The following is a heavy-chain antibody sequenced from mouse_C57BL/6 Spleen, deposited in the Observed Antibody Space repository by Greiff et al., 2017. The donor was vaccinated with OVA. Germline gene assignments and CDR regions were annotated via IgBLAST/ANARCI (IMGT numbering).Heavy chain of an antibody. CDR3: ARIERLRPGEGAWFAY. V-gene: IGHV8-8*01. CDR2: IWWDDDK. CDR1: GFSLSTFGMG. Sequence: QVTLKVSGPGILQPSQTLSLTCSFSGFSLSTFGMGVGWIRQPSGKGLEWLAHIWWDDDKYYNPALKSRLTISKDTSNNQVFLKIANVDTADTATYYCARIERLRPGEGAWFAYWGQGTLVTVSA. D-gene: IGHD2-4*01. J-gene: IGHJ3*01.